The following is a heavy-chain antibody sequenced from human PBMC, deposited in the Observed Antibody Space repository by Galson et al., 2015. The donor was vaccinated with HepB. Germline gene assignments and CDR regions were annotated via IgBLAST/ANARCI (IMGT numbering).Heavy chain of an antibody. D-gene: IGHD3-10*01. V-gene: IGHV3-9*01. CDR3: AKADYGSGSAGAFDI. J-gene: IGHJ3*02. Sequence: SLRLSCAASGFTFYDYAMHGVRQAPGKGLEWVSGISWNSGSLGYADSVKGRFTVSRDNAKKSLHLQMNSLRAEDTALYYCAKADYGSGSAGAFDIWGQGTMVTVSS. CDR1: GFTFYDYA. CDR2: ISWNSGSL.